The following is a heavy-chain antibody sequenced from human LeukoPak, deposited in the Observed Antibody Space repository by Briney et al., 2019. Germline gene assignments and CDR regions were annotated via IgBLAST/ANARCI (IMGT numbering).Heavy chain of an antibody. CDR2: IYFSGTT. J-gene: IGHJ5*02. V-gene: IGHV4-39*01. CDR1: GGSISSGYS. Sequence: NSSETLSLTCTVSGGSISSGYSWGWIRQPPGKGLAWIGSIYFSGTTYYNPSLKSRVTISVDTSRNQFSLKLNSVTAADTAIYYCVRHLGANTWMGNWFDPWGQGTLVTVSS. CDR3: VRHLGANTWMGNWFDP. D-gene: IGHD1-1*01.